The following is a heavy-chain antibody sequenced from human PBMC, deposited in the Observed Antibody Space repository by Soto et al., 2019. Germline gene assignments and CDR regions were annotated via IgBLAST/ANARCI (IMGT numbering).Heavy chain of an antibody. CDR2: ISSRSDI. D-gene: IGHD2-2*02. CDR3: AREYTAWPLAYGLDV. CDR1: GFTFSTYS. Sequence: GGSLRLSCVGSGFTFSTYSINWVRQAPGKGLEWVSSISSRSDIYYADSVKGRFTISRDNAKNPVSLQMNSLRAEDTAVYYCAREYTAWPLAYGLDVWGQGTTVTVSS. J-gene: IGHJ6*02. V-gene: IGHV3-21*01.